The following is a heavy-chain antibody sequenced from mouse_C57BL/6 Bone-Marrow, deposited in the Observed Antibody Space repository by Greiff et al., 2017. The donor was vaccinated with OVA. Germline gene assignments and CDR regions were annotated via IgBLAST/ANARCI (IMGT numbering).Heavy chain of an antibody. V-gene: IGHV1-55*01. J-gene: IGHJ4*01. D-gene: IGHD6-1*01. CDR1: GYTFTSYW. CDR2: IYPGSGST. Sequence: QVQLQQPGAELVKPGASVKMSCKASGYTFTSYWITWVKQRPGQGLEWIGDIYPGSGSTNYNEKFKSKATLTVDTSSSTAYMQLSSLTSEASAVYYCARRLSSHAMDYWGQGTSVTVSS. CDR3: ARRLSSHAMDY.